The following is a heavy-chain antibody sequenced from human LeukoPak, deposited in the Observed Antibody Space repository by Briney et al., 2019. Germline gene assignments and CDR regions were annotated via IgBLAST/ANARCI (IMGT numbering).Heavy chain of an antibody. CDR2: FDPEDGET. D-gene: IGHD3-9*01. Sequence: ASVKVSCKVPGYTLTELSMHWVRQAPGKGLEWMGGFDPEDGETIYAQKFQGRVTMTEDTSTDTAYMELSSLRSEDTAVYYCATPLRPVLRYFDWLLLGYWGQGTLVTVSS. J-gene: IGHJ4*02. CDR1: GYTLTELS. CDR3: ATPLRPVLRYFDWLLLGY. V-gene: IGHV1-24*01.